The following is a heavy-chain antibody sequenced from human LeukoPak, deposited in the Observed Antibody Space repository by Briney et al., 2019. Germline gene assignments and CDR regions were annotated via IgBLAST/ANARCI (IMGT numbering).Heavy chain of an antibody. Sequence: ASVKVSCKASGYTFTTYGISWVRQAPGHGLEWMGWISTFNGHTNYAQSRQDRVTMTTDTSTSTVYMELSSLISDDTAVYYCARVSPNTVTTLQYFDYWGQGTLVTVSS. V-gene: IGHV1-18*01. CDR1: GYTFTTYG. CDR3: ARVSPNTVTTLQYFDY. J-gene: IGHJ4*02. CDR2: ISTFNGHT. D-gene: IGHD4-17*01.